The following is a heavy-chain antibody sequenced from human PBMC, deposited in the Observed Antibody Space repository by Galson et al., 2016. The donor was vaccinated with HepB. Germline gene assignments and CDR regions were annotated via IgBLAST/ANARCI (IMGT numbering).Heavy chain of an antibody. J-gene: IGHJ6*03. CDR2: ISYDETKK. CDR3: VKGGGKMEWLLDYYLDV. V-gene: IGHV3-30*18. D-gene: IGHD3-3*01. Sequence: SLRLSCAASGFIFSTYGMHWVRQAPGKGLEWVAGISYDETKKYYADSVKGRFIISRDNSKSTLYLQMKSLRPEDTAIYYCVKGGGKMEWLLDYYLDVWGKGTTVIVSS. CDR1: GFIFSTYG.